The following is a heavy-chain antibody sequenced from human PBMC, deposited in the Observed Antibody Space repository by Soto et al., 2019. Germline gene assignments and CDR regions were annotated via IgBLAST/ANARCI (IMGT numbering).Heavy chain of an antibody. D-gene: IGHD3-22*01. Sequence: SETLSLTCTVSGGSISSGGYYWSWIRQHPXKGLEWIGYIYYSGSTYYNPSLKSRVTISVDTSKNQFSLKLSSVTAADTAVYYCARENYYDSSGYYYALRVFDYWGQGTLVTVSS. CDR1: GGSISSGGYY. V-gene: IGHV4-31*03. J-gene: IGHJ4*02. CDR3: ARENYYDSSGYYYALRVFDY. CDR2: IYYSGST.